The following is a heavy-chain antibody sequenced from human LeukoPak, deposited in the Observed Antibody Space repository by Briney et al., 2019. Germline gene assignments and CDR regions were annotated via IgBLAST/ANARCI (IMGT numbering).Heavy chain of an antibody. CDR3: ARDGCGGSCFHYYYYYMDV. V-gene: IGHV4-61*02. Sequence: SQTLSLTCTASSGSISSGNYYWSWIRQPAGGGLEWIGRISTIGITNYNPSLISRVTISIDTSKNQFSLKLSSVTAADTAVYYCARDGCGGSCFHYYYYYMDVWGKGTTVTISS. J-gene: IGHJ6*03. D-gene: IGHD2-15*01. CDR2: ISTIGIT. CDR1: SGSISSGNYY.